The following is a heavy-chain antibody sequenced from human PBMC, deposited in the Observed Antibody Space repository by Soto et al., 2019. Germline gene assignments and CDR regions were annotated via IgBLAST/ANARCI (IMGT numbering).Heavy chain of an antibody. J-gene: IGHJ4*02. D-gene: IGHD3-10*01. V-gene: IGHV4-59*08. CDR3: ARHVPRSLWFGELLFDY. CDR2: IYYSGST. CDR1: GGSISSYY. Sequence: SETLSLTCTVSGGSISSYYWSWIRQPPGKGLEWIGYIYYSGSTNYNPSLKSRVTISVDTSKNQFSLKLSSVTAADTAVYYCARHVPRSLWFGELLFDYWGQGTLVTV.